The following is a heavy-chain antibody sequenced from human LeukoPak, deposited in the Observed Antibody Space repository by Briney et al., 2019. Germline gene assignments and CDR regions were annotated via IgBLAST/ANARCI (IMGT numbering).Heavy chain of an antibody. CDR1: GFTFSNYR. CDR3: ARFHTYYYGSGSYPPSPY. V-gene: IGHV3-21*01. Sequence: GGSLRLSCAASGFTFSNYRMNWVRQAPGKGLEWVSSITSSSSYIYYADSVKGRFTISRDNAKNSLYLQMNSLRAEDTAVYYCARFHTYYYGSGSYPPSPYWGQGTLVTVSS. CDR2: ITSSSSYI. D-gene: IGHD3-10*01. J-gene: IGHJ4*02.